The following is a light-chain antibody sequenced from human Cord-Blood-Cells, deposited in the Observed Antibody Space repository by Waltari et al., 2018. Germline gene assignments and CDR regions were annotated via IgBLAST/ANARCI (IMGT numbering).Light chain of an antibody. Sequence: QSALTQPSSVSGSPGPSTTIPCTGTSRDVGRYTLVSWYQQHPGKAPKLMSYDGSKRHSGVSNRFSGSKSGNTASLTISGIQAEDEADYYCCSYAGSSTWVFGGGTKLTVL. V-gene: IGLV2-23*01. J-gene: IGLJ3*02. CDR3: CSYAGSSTWV. CDR1: SRDVGRYTL. CDR2: DGS.